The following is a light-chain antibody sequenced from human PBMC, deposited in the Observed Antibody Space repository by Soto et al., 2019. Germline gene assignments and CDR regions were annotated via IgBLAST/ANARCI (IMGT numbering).Light chain of an antibody. CDR2: GAS. CDR3: QQYGSSYPWT. J-gene: IGKJ1*01. CDR1: QSVGSNY. Sequence: EIVMTQSPGTLSLSPGERAPLSCRTSQSVGSNYLAWYEQKPGQAPRLLIYGASSRATGIPDRFSGSGSGTDFTLTIRRLEPEDFAVYYCQQYGSSYPWTFGQGTKVDI. V-gene: IGKV3-20*01.